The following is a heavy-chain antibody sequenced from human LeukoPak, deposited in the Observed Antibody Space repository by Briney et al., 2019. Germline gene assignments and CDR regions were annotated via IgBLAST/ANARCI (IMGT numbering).Heavy chain of an antibody. Sequence: GGSLRLSCVASESTLTDYFMHWARQAPGKGLEWMAVISNDGSNKYYADSVKGRFTISRDNSKNTVFLQMDSLRTEDTAVYYRMRDLSGHWTFDFWGQGTLVTVSS. J-gene: IGHJ4*02. CDR1: ESTLTDYF. CDR2: ISNDGSNK. CDR3: MRDLSGHWTFDF. V-gene: IGHV3-30*04. D-gene: IGHD1-1*01.